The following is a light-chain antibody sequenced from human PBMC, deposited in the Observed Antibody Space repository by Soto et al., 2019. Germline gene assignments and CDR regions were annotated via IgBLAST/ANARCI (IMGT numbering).Light chain of an antibody. Sequence: DIQMTQSPSSLSASVGDRVTITCRASQSISSYLNWYHQKPGKAPKLLLYAASSLQSGVPSRFSGSGSGTDFTLTISSLQPEDFATYYCQQSYSPSITFGQGTRLEIK. CDR3: QQSYSPSIT. CDR2: AAS. CDR1: QSISSY. V-gene: IGKV1-39*01. J-gene: IGKJ5*01.